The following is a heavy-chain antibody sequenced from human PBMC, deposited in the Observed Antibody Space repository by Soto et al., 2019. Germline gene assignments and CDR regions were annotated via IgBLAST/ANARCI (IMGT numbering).Heavy chain of an antibody. CDR1: GDSIISSSYF. Sequence: PSETLSLTCTVSGDSIISSSYFWGWVRQPPGKGLEWIGTVYHNGDPYYNPSLSSRLTTSVDTSKNQFSLKLSSVTAADTAVYYCARGIVWDDGPARYKDSSSPLLDVWGQGTTVTVSS. CDR3: ARGIVWDDGPARYKDSSSPLLDV. J-gene: IGHJ6*02. D-gene: IGHD6-6*01. V-gene: IGHV4-39*01. CDR2: VYHNGDP.